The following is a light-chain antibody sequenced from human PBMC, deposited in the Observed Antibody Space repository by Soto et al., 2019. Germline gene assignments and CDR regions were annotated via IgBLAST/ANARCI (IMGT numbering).Light chain of an antibody. J-gene: IGKJ5*01. CDR3: QQYNNWPPVT. Sequence: EIVMTQSPATLSVSPGERATLSCRASQNVKSNLAWYQQKPGQAPRLLIYGASTRATGIPARFTGSGSGTEFTLTISSLQSEDFAVYYCQQYNNWPPVTFGQGTRLEIK. V-gene: IGKV3-15*01. CDR1: QNVKSN. CDR2: GAS.